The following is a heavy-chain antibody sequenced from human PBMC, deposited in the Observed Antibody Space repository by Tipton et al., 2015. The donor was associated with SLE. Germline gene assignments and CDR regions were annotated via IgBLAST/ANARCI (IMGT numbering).Heavy chain of an antibody. J-gene: IGHJ2*01. CDR2: FYYSGST. D-gene: IGHD3-3*01. CDR1: GGSITTYY. Sequence: TLSLTCAVSGGSITTYYWSWIRQSPGKGLEWIGYFYYSGSTKYNPSLKSRVTMSVDTSKNHVSVKLSSVTAADTAIYYCARVWSGYSSSYFDLWGRGTLVTVSS. V-gene: IGHV4-59*01. CDR3: ARVWSGYSSSYFDL.